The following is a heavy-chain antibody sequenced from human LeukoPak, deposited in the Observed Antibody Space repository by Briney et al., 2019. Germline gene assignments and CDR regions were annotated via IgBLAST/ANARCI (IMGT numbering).Heavy chain of an antibody. V-gene: IGHV1-18*04. CDR3: ARDRYCSSTSCCPQDY. Sequence: ASVKVSCKASGYTFTGYYMHWVRQAPGQGLEWMGWISAYNGNTNYAQKLQGRVTMTTDTSTSTAHMELRSLRSDDTAVYYCARDRYCSSTSCCPQDYWGQGTLVTVSS. CDR2: ISAYNGNT. CDR1: GYTFTGYY. D-gene: IGHD2-2*01. J-gene: IGHJ4*02.